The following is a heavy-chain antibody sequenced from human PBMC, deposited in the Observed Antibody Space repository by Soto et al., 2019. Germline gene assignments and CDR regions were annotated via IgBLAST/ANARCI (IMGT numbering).Heavy chain of an antibody. D-gene: IGHD2-2*01. V-gene: IGHV4-39*01. CDR2: ISYSGST. Sequence: SETLSLTCTVSGGSISSSSYYWGWIRQPPGKGLEWIGSISYSGSTYYNPSLKGRVTMSVDTSKNQFSLKLSSVTAADTAVYYCARLHGYCISTSCYGYYGMDVWGQGTTVTVSS. CDR3: ARLHGYCISTSCYGYYGMDV. CDR1: GGSISSSSYY. J-gene: IGHJ6*02.